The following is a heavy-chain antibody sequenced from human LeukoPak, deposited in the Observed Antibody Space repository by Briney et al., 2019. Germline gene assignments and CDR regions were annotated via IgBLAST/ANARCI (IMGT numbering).Heavy chain of an antibody. V-gene: IGHV3-30*04. CDR2: ISYDGSNK. CDR1: GFTFSNYA. J-gene: IGHJ4*02. D-gene: IGHD2-21*01. CDR3: AKDFRIGYSAHFDY. Sequence: GGSLRLSCAASGFTFSNYAMHWVRQAPGKGLEWVAVISYDGSNKYYADSVKGRFTISRDNSKNTLYLQMDSLRGEDTAVYYCAKDFRIGYSAHFDYWGQGALVTVSS.